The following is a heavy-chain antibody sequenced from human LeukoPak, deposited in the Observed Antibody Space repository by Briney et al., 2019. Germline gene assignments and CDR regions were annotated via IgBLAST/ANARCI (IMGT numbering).Heavy chain of an antibody. D-gene: IGHD3-22*01. J-gene: IGHJ6*03. V-gene: IGHV4-34*01. CDR3: ARLKDSSGYLYYYYYMDV. Sequence: PSETLSLTCAVYGGSFSGYYWSWIRQPPGKGLEWIGEINHSGSTNYNPSLKSRVTISVDTSKSQFSLKLSSVTAADTAVYYCARLKDSSGYLYYYYYMDVWGKGTTVTVSS. CDR2: INHSGST. CDR1: GGSFSGYY.